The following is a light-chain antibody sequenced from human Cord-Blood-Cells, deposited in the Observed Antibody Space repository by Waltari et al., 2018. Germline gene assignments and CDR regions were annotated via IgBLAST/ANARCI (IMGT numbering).Light chain of an antibody. CDR2: EGS. Sequence: QSALTQPASVSGSPGQSITISCTGTSSDVGRYNPVSWYQQHPGKAPKLMIYEGSKRPSGVSNRFSGSKSGNTASLTISGLQAEDEADYYCCSYAGSSTVFGTGTKVTVL. V-gene: IGLV2-23*03. CDR1: SSDVGRYNP. CDR3: CSYAGSSTV. J-gene: IGLJ1*01.